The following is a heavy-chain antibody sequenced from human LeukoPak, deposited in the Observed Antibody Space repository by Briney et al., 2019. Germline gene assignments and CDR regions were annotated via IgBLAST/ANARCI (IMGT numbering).Heavy chain of an antibody. D-gene: IGHD5-12*01. Sequence: SETLSLTCTVSGGSLSSSSYYWGWIRQPPGKGLEWIGSIYYSGSTYYNPSLKSRVTISVDTSKNEFSLKLSSVTAADTAVYYCARIRFNGYDSYYFESWGQGTLVTVSS. V-gene: IGHV4-39*01. CDR2: IYYSGST. CDR3: ARIRFNGYDSYYFES. CDR1: GGSLSSSSYY. J-gene: IGHJ4*02.